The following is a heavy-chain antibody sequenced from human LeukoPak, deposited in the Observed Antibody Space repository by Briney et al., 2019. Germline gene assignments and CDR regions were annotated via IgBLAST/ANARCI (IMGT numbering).Heavy chain of an antibody. CDR1: GFTFSSYS. D-gene: IGHD3-22*01. CDR2: ISSSSSHI. V-gene: IGHV3-21*01. CDR3: ARGERGTYYYDSSGYSPFDY. J-gene: IGHJ4*02. Sequence: GGSLRLSCAASGFTFSSYSMNWVRQAPGKGLEWVSSISSSSSHIYYADSVKGRFTISRDNAKNSLYLQMNSLRAEDTAVYYCARGERGTYYYDSSGYSPFDYWGQGTLVTVSS.